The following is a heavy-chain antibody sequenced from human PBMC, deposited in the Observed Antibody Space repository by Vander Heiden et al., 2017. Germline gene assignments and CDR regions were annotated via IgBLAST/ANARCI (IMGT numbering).Heavy chain of an antibody. V-gene: IGHV1-8*01. CDR3: ARYCSSASCYKFDY. CDR2: MDPKTGKT. J-gene: IGHJ4*02. CDR1: RCTFTDYE. Sequence: QVQPVQSGAEVKKPGASVQVSCKAPRCTFTDYEINWVRQAAGQGLEWVGWMDPKTGKTGYAQKFQGRVAMTRNTSITTASMELSSLRSEDTAVYYCARYCSSASCYKFDYWGQGTLVTVSS. D-gene: IGHD2-2*01.